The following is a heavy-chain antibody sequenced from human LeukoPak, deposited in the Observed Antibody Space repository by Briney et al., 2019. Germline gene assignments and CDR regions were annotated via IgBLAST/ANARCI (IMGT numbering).Heavy chain of an antibody. Sequence: PGGSLRLSCAASGFTFSKYGMHWVRQAPGEGLEWVTFIRYDGINKYYADSVKGRFTISRDNAKNSLYLQMNSLRAEDTAVYYCAELGITMIGGVWGKGTTVTISS. V-gene: IGHV3-30*02. CDR2: IRYDGINK. J-gene: IGHJ6*04. CDR1: GFTFSKYG. D-gene: IGHD3-10*02. CDR3: AELGITMIGGV.